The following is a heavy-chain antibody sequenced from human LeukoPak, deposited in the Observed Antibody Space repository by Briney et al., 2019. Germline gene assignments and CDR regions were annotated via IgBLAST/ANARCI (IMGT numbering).Heavy chain of an antibody. CDR2: ISYDGSNK. J-gene: IGHJ4*02. CDR1: GFTFSSYS. Sequence: GGSLRLSCAASGFTFSSYSMHWVHQAPGKGPEWVAVISYDGSNKYYADSVKGRFTISRDNSKNTLYLQMNSLRAEDTAVYYCANTNSLGSGWYEVDYWGQGTLVTVSS. V-gene: IGHV3-30*18. CDR3: ANTNSLGSGWYEVDY. D-gene: IGHD6-19*01.